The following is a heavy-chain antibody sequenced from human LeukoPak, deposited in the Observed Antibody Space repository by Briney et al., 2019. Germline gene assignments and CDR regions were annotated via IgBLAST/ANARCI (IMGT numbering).Heavy chain of an antibody. J-gene: IGHJ4*02. CDR3: ARDLRDYYGSGSYKAFDY. Sequence: GGSLRLSCAASGFTFSSYAMNWVRQAPGKGLEWVSSISGSGGSTYYADSVKGRFTISRDNSKNTLYLQMNSLRAEDTAVYYCARDLRDYYGSGSYKAFDYWGQGTLVTVSS. CDR1: GFTFSSYA. CDR2: ISGSGGST. D-gene: IGHD3-10*01. V-gene: IGHV3-23*01.